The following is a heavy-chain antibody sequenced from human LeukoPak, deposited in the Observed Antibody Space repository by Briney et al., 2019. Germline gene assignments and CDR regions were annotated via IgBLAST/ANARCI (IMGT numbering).Heavy chain of an antibody. J-gene: IGHJ4*02. Sequence: SETLSLTCAVSGGSISSGGYSWSCIRQPPGKGLEWIGYIYHSGSTYYNPSLKSRVTISVDTSKNQFSLKLSSVTAADTAVYYCAMNYDILTGTDYWGQGTLVTVSS. CDR1: GGSISSGGYS. CDR3: AMNYDILTGTDY. V-gene: IGHV4-30-2*01. D-gene: IGHD3-9*01. CDR2: IYHSGST.